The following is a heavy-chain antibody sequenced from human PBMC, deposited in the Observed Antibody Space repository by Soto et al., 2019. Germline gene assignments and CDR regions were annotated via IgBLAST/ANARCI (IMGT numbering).Heavy chain of an antibody. CDR1: GFTVSSNY. D-gene: IGHD2-15*01. CDR2: IKQDGSEK. J-gene: IGHJ3*02. V-gene: IGHV3-7*01. CDR3: ARDSFSPDIVVVVASDAFDI. Sequence: PGGSLRLSCAASGFTVSSNYMSWVRQAPGKGLEWVANIKQDGSEKYYVDSVKGRFTISRDNAKNPLYLQMNSLRAEDTAVYYCARDSFSPDIVVVVASDAFDIWGQGTMVTVSS.